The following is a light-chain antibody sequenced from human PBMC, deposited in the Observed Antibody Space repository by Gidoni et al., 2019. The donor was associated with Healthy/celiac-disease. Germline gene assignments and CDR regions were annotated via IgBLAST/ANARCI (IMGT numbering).Light chain of an antibody. CDR2: DAS. CDR3: QQYNSYSTWT. Sequence: DIQMTQSPSTLSASVGDRVTITCRASQSISSWLAWYQQKPGKAPKLLIYDASSLESGVPSRFSGSGYGTEFTLTISSLQPDDFATYYCQQYNSYSTWTFGQGTKVEIK. V-gene: IGKV1-5*01. J-gene: IGKJ1*01. CDR1: QSISSW.